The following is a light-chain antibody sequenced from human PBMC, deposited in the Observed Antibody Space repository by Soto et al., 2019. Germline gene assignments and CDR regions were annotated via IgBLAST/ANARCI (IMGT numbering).Light chain of an antibody. CDR2: VNT. CDR3: QSYDTALRAWV. Sequence: QSVLTQPTSVSGAPGQEVTISCTGSSSNIGATYDVHWYQQLPGAAPKLLIFVNTNRPSAVPDRFSGSKSGTSASLAITGLQADDDADYYCQSYDTALRAWVFGGGTKLTVL. V-gene: IGLV1-40*01. CDR1: SSNIGATYD. J-gene: IGLJ3*02.